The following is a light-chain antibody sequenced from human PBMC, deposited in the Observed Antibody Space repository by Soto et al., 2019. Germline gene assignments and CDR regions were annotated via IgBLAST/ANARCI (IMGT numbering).Light chain of an antibody. CDR1: QSVSSN. CDR3: QQYNNWPRT. V-gene: IGKV3-15*01. Sequence: EIVMTQSPATLSVSPGEGATLSCRASQSVSSNLAWYQQKPGQAPRLLIYAASSMPTGIPARFSGSGSGTEFTLTISSLQSEDFAVYYCQQYNNWPRTFGQGTKLEIK. J-gene: IGKJ2*01. CDR2: AAS.